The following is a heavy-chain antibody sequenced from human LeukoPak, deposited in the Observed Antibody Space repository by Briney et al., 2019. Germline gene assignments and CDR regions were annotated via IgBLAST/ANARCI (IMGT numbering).Heavy chain of an antibody. CDR2: IHNSGST. Sequence: SETLSLTCTVSGGSTRTYYWSWIRQPPGKGLEWIEYIHNSGSTNYNPSLKSRVTISVDTSKNQFSLKLSSVTAADTAVYYCARRASYYDMDVWGQGTTVTVSS. CDR3: ARRASYYDMDV. J-gene: IGHJ6*02. V-gene: IGHV4-59*08. CDR1: GGSTRTYY.